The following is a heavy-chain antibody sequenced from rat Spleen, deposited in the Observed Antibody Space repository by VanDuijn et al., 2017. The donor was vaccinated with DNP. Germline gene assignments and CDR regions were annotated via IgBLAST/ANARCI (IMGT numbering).Heavy chain of an antibody. D-gene: IGHD1-3*01. CDR3: ARRANYGSLLFDY. V-gene: IGHV5-25*01. J-gene: IGHJ2*01. CDR1: GFTFSNYD. CDR2: ISPSGDST. Sequence: EVRLVESGGGLLQPGRSLKLSCAASGFTFSNYDMAWVRQTPTKGLEWVASISPSGDSTYYRDSVKGRFTVSRDNAKITLYLQMDSLRSEDTATYYCARRANYGSLLFDYWGQGVMVTVSS.